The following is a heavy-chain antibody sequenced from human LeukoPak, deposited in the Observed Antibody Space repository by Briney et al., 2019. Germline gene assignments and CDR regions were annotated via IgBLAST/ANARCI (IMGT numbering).Heavy chain of an antibody. D-gene: IGHD6-19*01. J-gene: IGHJ4*02. CDR1: GASISGYY. CDR2: IYSSGST. V-gene: IGHV4-59*01. Sequence: PSETLSHTCTVSGASISGYYWSWIRQPPGKGLECIGYIYSSGSTNYNTSLKSRVTISVDTPKNQFSPKLSSVIAADAAVSYCARVISSGFDYWGQGTLVTVSS. CDR3: ARVISSGFDY.